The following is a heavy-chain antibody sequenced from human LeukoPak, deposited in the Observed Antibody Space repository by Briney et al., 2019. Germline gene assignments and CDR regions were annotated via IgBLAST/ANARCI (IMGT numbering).Heavy chain of an antibody. J-gene: IGHJ4*02. CDR3: ARGGERFFH. D-gene: IGHD2-21*01. V-gene: IGHV1-2*06. CDR2: MNPDSGVT. CDR1: GYIFSDYY. Sequence: GASVKVSCKASGYIFSDYYLHWVRQAPGQGLEWMGRMNPDSGVTDYLHKFQGRVTMTRDTSITTAYMELSRLRSDDTAIYYCARGGERFFHWGQGTLVTVSS.